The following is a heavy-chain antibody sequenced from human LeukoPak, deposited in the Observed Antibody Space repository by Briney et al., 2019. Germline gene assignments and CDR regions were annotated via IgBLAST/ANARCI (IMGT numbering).Heavy chain of an antibody. Sequence: SETLSLTCTVSGGSIGSSSYYWGWIRQPPGKGLNWIGSIYYSGSTYYNPSLKSRVTISVDTSKNQFSLKLSSVTAADTAVYYCARHDRQEVVHFDYWGQGTLVTVSS. CDR3: ARHDRQEVVHFDY. D-gene: IGHD2-15*01. V-gene: IGHV4-39*01. CDR2: IYYSGST. J-gene: IGHJ4*02. CDR1: GGSIGSSSYY.